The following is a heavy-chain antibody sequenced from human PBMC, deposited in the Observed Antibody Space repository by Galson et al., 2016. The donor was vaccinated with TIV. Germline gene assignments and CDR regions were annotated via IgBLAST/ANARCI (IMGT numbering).Heavy chain of an antibody. CDR1: GFTFSTYG. D-gene: IGHD5-18*01. CDR2: TSYNGGNK. V-gene: IGHV3-30*03. CDR3: AGWIQPELDMDV. J-gene: IGHJ6*02. Sequence: LRLSCAASGFTFSTYGMHWVRQAPGKGLEWVAVTSYNGGNKYYAASVKGRFTISRDNSKNTLHLQMNSLRAEDTAVYYCAGWIQPELDMDVWGQGTTVTVSS.